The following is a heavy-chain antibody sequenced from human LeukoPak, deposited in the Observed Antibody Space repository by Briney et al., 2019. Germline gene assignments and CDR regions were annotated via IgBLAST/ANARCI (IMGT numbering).Heavy chain of an antibody. J-gene: IGHJ4*02. CDR2: INTNTGNP. D-gene: IGHD3-3*01. V-gene: IGHV7-4-1*02. CDR1: GYIFNSYA. Sequence: ASVKVSCKVSGYIFNSYAMNWVRQAPGQGLEWMGWINTNTGNPTYGQGLTGRFVFSLDTSVSTAYLQISSLKAEDTAVYYCARDGGPGYFDYWGQGTLVTVSS. CDR3: ARDGGPGYFDY.